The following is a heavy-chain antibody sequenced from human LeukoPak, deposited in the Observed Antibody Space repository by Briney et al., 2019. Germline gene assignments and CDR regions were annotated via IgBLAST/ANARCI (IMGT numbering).Heavy chain of an antibody. J-gene: IGHJ6*02. V-gene: IGHV1-2*04. Sequence: GASVSVSSKASGYTFTVYYMHGVRQAPGQGRGGMGWINPNRGGTNYTQKLQGWVTMTRDTSISTAYMELSRLRSDDTAVYYCARDREVAPVFTLDVWGQGTTVTVSS. D-gene: IGHD2-15*01. CDR1: GYTFTVYY. CDR2: INPNRGGT. CDR3: ARDREVAPVFTLDV.